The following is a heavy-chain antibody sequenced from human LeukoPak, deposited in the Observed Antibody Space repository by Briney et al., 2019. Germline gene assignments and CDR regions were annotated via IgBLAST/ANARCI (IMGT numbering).Heavy chain of an antibody. D-gene: IGHD6-13*01. J-gene: IGHJ4*02. V-gene: IGHV4-4*07. CDR2: IYSTGST. CDR3: ARGIADPYSFDS. Sequence: SETLSLTCTVSGGSINFYYWSWIRQPAGKGLEWIGRIYSTGSTNYSPSLKSRVTMSVDKSKNQFSLNLSSVTAADMAVYYCARGIADPYSFDSWGKGTLVTVSS. CDR1: GGSINFYY.